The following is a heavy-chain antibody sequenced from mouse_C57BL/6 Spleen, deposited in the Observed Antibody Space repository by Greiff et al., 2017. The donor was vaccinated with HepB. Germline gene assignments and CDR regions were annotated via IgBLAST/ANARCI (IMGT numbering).Heavy chain of an antibody. CDR1: GFSLTSYG. V-gene: IGHV2-2*01. Sequence: VQLQQSGPGLVQPSQSLSITCTVSGFSLTSYGVHWVRQSPGKGLEWLGVIWSGGSTDYNAAFISRLSISKDNSKSQVFFKMNSLQADDTAIYYCARTPDSSGTLFGYWGQGTLVTVSA. D-gene: IGHD3-2*02. CDR3: ARTPDSSGTLFGY. J-gene: IGHJ3*01. CDR2: IWSGGST.